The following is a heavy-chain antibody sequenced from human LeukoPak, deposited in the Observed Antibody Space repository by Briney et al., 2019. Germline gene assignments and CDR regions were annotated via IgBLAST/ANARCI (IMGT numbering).Heavy chain of an antibody. D-gene: IGHD3-10*01. CDR2: IWYDGRNK. Sequence: GRSLRLSCAASGFTFSSYGMHWVRQAPGKGLEWVAVIWYDGRNKYYADSVKGRFTISRDNSKNTLYLQMNSLRAEDTAVYYCARDYYYGSGTSWSYFNYWGQGTLVTVSA. V-gene: IGHV3-33*01. J-gene: IGHJ4*02. CDR1: GFTFSSYG. CDR3: ARDYYYGSGTSWSYFNY.